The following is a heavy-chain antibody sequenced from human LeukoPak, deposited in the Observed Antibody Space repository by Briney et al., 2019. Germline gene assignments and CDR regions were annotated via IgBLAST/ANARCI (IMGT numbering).Heavy chain of an antibody. V-gene: IGHV3-7*02. CDR1: GFTFSRYW. J-gene: IGHJ6*02. D-gene: IGHD3-9*01. Sequence: GESVRLSCAASGFTFSRYWMTWVRQAPGQGLEWVASIIQDRREKRYSDSVKGRFTISRDNAKNSLYLQMNSLRAEDTAVYYCARADRILRYFDWLASNGMDVWGQGTTVTVSS. CDR3: ARADRILRYFDWLASNGMDV. CDR2: IIQDRREK.